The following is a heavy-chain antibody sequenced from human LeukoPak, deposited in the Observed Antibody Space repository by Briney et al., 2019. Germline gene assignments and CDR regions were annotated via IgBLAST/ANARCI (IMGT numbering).Heavy chain of an antibody. D-gene: IGHD3-3*01. CDR3: ARDLDFWSGYGDY. CDR2: IIPIFGTA. V-gene: IGHV1-69*05. J-gene: IGHJ4*02. CDR1: GGTFSSYA. Sequence: SVKVSCKASGGTFSSYAISWVRQAPGQGLEWMGGIIPIFGTANYAQKFQGRVTITTDESTSTAYMELSSLRSEDTAVYYCARDLDFWSGYGDYWGQGTLVTVSS.